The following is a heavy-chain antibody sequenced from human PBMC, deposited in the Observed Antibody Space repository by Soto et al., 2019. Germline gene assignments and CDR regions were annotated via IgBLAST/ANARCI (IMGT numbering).Heavy chain of an antibody. CDR1: SGSISSYTPS. V-gene: IGHV4-30-2*01. CDR2: IYLDGTT. J-gene: IGHJ5*02. CDR3: ARGSDRSRSSEGFDD. D-gene: IGHD3-16*02. Sequence: QLQLQESGPGLVKPSQTLSLTCGVSSGSISSYTPSWNWIRQPPGKGLEWIGHIYLDGTTNYSPSRKRRVTISIDRPKNQFSLKLISVTAADTAVYSCARGSDRSRSSEGFDDWGQGTLVTVSS.